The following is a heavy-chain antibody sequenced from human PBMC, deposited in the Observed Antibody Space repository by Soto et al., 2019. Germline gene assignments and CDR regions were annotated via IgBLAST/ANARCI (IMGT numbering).Heavy chain of an antibody. CDR2: ISAYKGNT. CDR3: ARDKDRPQLGGNYYYILDV. Sequence: ASVKVSCKASGYTFISYGISWVRQAPGQGLEWMGWISAYKGNTKYAQKLQGRLTITRDTFASTANKELSSLRSDDTAVYYCARDKDRPQLGGNYYYILDVWGQGTAVTVSS. V-gene: IGHV1-18*01. D-gene: IGHD3-3*02. CDR1: GYTFISYG. J-gene: IGHJ6*02.